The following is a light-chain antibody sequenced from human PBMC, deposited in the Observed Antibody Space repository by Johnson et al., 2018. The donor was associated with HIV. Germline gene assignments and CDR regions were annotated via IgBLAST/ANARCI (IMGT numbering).Light chain of an antibody. CDR1: SSNIGNNY. CDR2: ENN. Sequence: QSVLTQPPSVSAAPGQKVTISCSGSSSNIGNNYVSWYQQIPGTAPKLLIYENNKRPSGIPDRFSGSKSGTSATLVITGLQTGDEADYYCGTWDSSLSAGGVFGTGNQVTVL. CDR3: GTWDSSLSAGGV. V-gene: IGLV1-51*02. J-gene: IGLJ1*01.